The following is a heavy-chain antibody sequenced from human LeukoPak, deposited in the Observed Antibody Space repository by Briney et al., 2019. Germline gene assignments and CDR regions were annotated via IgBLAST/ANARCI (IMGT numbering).Heavy chain of an antibody. Sequence: SETLSLTCTVSGGSISSYYWSWIRQPAGKGLEWIGRIYTNGSTNYNSSLKSRVTMSVDTSKNQFSLRLTSVTAADTAVYYCARVCCYFDSGSNPNWFDPWGQGTLVTVAS. V-gene: IGHV4-4*07. CDR2: IYTNGST. CDR3: ARVCCYFDSGSNPNWFDP. CDR1: GGSISSYY. D-gene: IGHD3-10*01. J-gene: IGHJ5*02.